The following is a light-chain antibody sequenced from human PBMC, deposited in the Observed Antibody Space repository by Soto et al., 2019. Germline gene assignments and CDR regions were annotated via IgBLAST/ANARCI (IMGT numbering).Light chain of an antibody. J-gene: IGKJ1*01. Sequence: DIQMTQSPSTLSASVGDRVTVTCRASQSISSWLAWYQQKPGKAPKLLIYDASSLESGVPSRFSGSGSGTEFTLTISSLQPGDFATYYCQQYYSFPWTFGQGTKVEIK. CDR2: DAS. CDR1: QSISSW. CDR3: QQYYSFPWT. V-gene: IGKV1-5*01.